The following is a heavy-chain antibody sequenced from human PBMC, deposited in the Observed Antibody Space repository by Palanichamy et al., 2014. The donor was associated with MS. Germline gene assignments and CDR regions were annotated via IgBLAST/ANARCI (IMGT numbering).Heavy chain of an antibody. Sequence: EVQLVQSGAEVKRPGESLKISCKGSGYSFTSYWIGWVRQMPGKGLEWMGIIYPGDSDTRYSPSFQGQVTISADKSISTAYLQWSSLKASDTAMYYCARRASGYCSSTSCFYDYWGQGTLVTVSS. V-gene: IGHV5-51*01. D-gene: IGHD2-2*01. J-gene: IGHJ4*02. CDR3: ARRASGYCSSTSCFYDY. CDR1: GYSFTSYW. CDR2: IYPGDSDT.